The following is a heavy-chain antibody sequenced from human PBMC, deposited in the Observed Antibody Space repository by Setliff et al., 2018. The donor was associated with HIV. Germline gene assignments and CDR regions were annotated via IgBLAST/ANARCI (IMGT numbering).Heavy chain of an antibody. D-gene: IGHD3-10*01. J-gene: IGHJ5*02. CDR3: ARRIDNSGSFPDKNWFDT. Sequence: KASETLSLTCTVSGGSISSYCWNWIRQSPGRGLEWIGFIFSRGSTKYNPSLQSRVTMSIDTSKNQFSLKLTSVTAADTAVYYCARRIDNSGSFPDKNWFDTWGQGSQVTVSS. V-gene: IGHV4-4*09. CDR2: IFSRGST. CDR1: GGSISSYC.